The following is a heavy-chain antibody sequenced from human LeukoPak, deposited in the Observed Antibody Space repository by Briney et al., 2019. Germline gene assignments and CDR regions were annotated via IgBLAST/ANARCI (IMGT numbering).Heavy chain of an antibody. D-gene: IGHD6-19*01. V-gene: IGHV4-59*01. J-gene: IGHJ6*02. CDR2: IYYSGST. Sequence: SETLSLTCTVSGGSISSYYWSWIRQPPGEGLEWIGYIYYSGSTNYNPSLKSRVTISVDTSKNQFSLKLSSVTAADTAVYYCAREGNIAVAGKVPDYYYYGMDVWGQGTTVTVSS. CDR3: AREGNIAVAGKVPDYYYYGMDV. CDR1: GGSISSYY.